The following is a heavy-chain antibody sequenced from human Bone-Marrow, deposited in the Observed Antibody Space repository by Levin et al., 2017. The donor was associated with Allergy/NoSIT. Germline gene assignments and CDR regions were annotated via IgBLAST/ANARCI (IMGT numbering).Heavy chain of an antibody. CDR1: KFSFRSHW. CDR2: ISMDGTTI. CDR3: AREDAPKQYYQSSGYYLNPFDP. Sequence: GGSLRLSCAASKFSFRSHWMSWVRQSPGKGLVWVARISMDGTTISYADSVKGRFTISRDNAKETLYLQMNSLRDDDTGIYYCAREDAPKQYYQSSGYYLNPFDPWGQGTLVTVSS. D-gene: IGHD3-22*01. J-gene: IGHJ5*02. V-gene: IGHV3-74*01.